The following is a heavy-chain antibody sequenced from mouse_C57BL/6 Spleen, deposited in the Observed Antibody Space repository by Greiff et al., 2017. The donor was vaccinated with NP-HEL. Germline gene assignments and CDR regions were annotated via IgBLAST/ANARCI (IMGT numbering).Heavy chain of an antibody. CDR1: GYTFTSYW. CDR3: AREITTVVAGVYYFDY. Sequence: QVQLQQPGAELVKPGASVKLSCKASGYTFTSYWMHWVKQRPGQGLEWIGMIHPNSGSTKYNEKFKSKATLTVDKSSSTAYMQLSSLTSEDSAVYYGAREITTVVAGVYYFDYWGQGTTLTVSS. V-gene: IGHV1-64*01. J-gene: IGHJ2*01. CDR2: IHPNSGST. D-gene: IGHD1-1*01.